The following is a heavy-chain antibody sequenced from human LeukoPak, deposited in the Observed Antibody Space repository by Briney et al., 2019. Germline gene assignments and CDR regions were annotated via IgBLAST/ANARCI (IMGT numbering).Heavy chain of an antibody. V-gene: IGHV3-23*01. Sequence: GGSLRHSCAASGFILSSYWMSWLRQAPGKGLESVSSISTDGTTYYAHSVKGRFTLSRDNSKNTLYLQMSSLRAEDTAVYYCAKLGHGGYYSYMDVWGKGTTVTVSS. CDR3: AKLGHGGYYSYMDV. CDR1: GFILSSYW. D-gene: IGHD3-16*01. CDR2: ISTDGTT. J-gene: IGHJ6*03.